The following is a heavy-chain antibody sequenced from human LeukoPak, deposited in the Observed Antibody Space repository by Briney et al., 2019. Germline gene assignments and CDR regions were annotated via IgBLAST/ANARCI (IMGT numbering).Heavy chain of an antibody. J-gene: IGHJ6*02. Sequence: GGSLRLSCAASGFTFDDYAMHWVRQAPGKGLEWVSLISGDGGSTYYADSVKGRFTISRDNSKNSLYLQMNSLRTEDTALYYCAKQYCGGDCLYYYYGMDVWGQGTLVTVSS. V-gene: IGHV3-43*02. CDR2: ISGDGGST. CDR3: AKQYCGGDCLYYYYGMDV. D-gene: IGHD2-21*02. CDR1: GFTFDDYA.